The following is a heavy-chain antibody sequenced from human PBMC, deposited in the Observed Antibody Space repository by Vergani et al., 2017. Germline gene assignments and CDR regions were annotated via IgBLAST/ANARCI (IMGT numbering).Heavy chain of an antibody. V-gene: IGHV3-23*01. D-gene: IGHD3-10*01. CDR1: GFTFSSYA. CDR2: ISGSGGST. CDR3: ARDYHYGSGNPLYYMDV. J-gene: IGHJ6*03. Sequence: EVQLLESGGGLVQPGGSLRLSCAASGFTFSSYAMSWVRQAPGKGLEWVSAISGSGGSTYYADSVKGRFTISRDNSKNTLYLQMNSLRAEDTAVYYCARDYHYGSGNPLYYMDVWGKGTTVTVSS.